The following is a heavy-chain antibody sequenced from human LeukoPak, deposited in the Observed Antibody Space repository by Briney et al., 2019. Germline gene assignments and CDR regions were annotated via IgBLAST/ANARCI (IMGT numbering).Heavy chain of an antibody. J-gene: IGHJ3*02. Sequence: SETLSLTCTVSGYSIGSGYYWGWIRQSPGRAPEWLAYVYRSGQSDYNSSLRGRVTVSLDRSKTQVSLRLRSLTAADTAVYYCASGKYYYDDSASVNRASRTAFHIWAQGTMVLVSS. D-gene: IGHD3-22*01. CDR1: GYSIGSGYY. CDR2: VYRSGQS. CDR3: ASGKYYYDDSASVNRASRTAFHI. V-gene: IGHV4-38-2*02.